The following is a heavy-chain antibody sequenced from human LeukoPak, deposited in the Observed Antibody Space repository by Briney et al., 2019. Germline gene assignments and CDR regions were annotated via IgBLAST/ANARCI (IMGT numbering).Heavy chain of an antibody. V-gene: IGHV4-39*01. D-gene: IGHD5-18*01. J-gene: IGHJ4*02. CDR3: ARQSTAMGTFDY. CDR2: IYYSGNT. Sequence: SETLSLTCTVSGGSISSSIYYWGWIRQPPGKGLEWIGSIYYSGNTYYNPSLKSRVTISVDTSKNQFSLKLSSVTAADTAVYYCARQSTAMGTFDYWGQGTLVPVSS. CDR1: GGSISSSIYY.